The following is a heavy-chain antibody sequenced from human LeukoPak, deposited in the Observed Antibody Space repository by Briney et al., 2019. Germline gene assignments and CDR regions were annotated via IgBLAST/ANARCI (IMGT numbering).Heavy chain of an antibody. CDR1: GFTFSTYA. D-gene: IGHD3-22*01. V-gene: IGHV3-30*04. CDR3: ARDTYYYDSSGYLRA. J-gene: IGHJ4*02. CDR2: ISYDGSNK. Sequence: PGRSLTLSCAASGFTFSTYAIHWVRQAPGKGLEWVAVISYDGSNKYYADSVKGRFTISRDNSKNTLYLQMNSLRAEDTAVYYCARDTYYYDSSGYLRAWGQGTLVTVSS.